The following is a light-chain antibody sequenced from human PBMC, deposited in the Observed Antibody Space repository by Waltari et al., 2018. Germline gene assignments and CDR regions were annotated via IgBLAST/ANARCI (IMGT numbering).Light chain of an antibody. CDR2: LGS. CDR3: MQALQTPFT. Sequence: IVMTQYPLCLPVTPGEPDTHSCMSSQSLLHSTGYNYLVWYRQKPGPSPQLLIYLGSNRASGVPDRFSGSGSGTDFSLKISRVEAEDVGVYYCMQALQTPFTFGGGTKVEIK. CDR1: QSLLHSTGYNY. V-gene: IGKV2-28*01. J-gene: IGKJ4*01.